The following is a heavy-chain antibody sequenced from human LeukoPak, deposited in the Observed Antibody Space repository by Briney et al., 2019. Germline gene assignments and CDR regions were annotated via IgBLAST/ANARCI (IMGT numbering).Heavy chain of an antibody. CDR2: TIPIFGTA. CDR3: ARGGFGELFLEYFQH. J-gene: IGHJ1*01. V-gene: IGHV1-69*05. CDR1: GGTFSSYA. D-gene: IGHD3-10*01. Sequence: SVTVSCTASGGTFSSYAISWVRQAPGQGLEWMGGTIPIFGTANYAQKFQGRVTITTDESTSTAYMELSSLRSEDTAVYYCARGGFGELFLEYFQHWGQGTLVTVSS.